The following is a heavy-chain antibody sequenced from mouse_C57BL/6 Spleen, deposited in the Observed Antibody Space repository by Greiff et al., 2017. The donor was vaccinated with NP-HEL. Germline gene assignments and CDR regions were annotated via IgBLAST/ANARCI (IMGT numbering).Heavy chain of an antibody. D-gene: IGHD1-1*01. CDR1: GFSLTSYG. V-gene: IGHV2-5*01. J-gene: IGHJ4*01. CDR2: IWRGGST. CDR3: AKTNYYGRSYEEDYAMDY. Sequence: QVQLKQSGPGLVQPSQSLSITCTVSGFSLTSYGVHWVRQSPGKGLEWLGVIWRGGSTDYNAAFMSRLSITKDNSKSQVFFKMNSLQADDTAIYYCAKTNYYGRSYEEDYAMDYWGQGTSVTVSS.